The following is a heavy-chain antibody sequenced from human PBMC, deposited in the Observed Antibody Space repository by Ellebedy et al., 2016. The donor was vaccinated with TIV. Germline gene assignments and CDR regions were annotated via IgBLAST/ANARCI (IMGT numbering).Heavy chain of an antibody. Sequence: SETLSLTCTVSGGSISSGGYYWSWIRQHPGKGLEWIGYIYYSGSTYYNPSLKSRVTISVDTSKNQFSLKLSSVTAADTAVYYCVGAPNKYYFDYWGQGTLVTVSS. CDR3: VGAPNKYYFDY. J-gene: IGHJ4*02. CDR1: GGSISSGGYY. CDR2: IYYSGST. V-gene: IGHV4-31*03. D-gene: IGHD1/OR15-1a*01.